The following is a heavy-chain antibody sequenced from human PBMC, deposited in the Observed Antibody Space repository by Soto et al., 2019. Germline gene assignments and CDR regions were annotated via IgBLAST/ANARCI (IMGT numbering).Heavy chain of an antibody. D-gene: IGHD3-10*01. Sequence: QVQLQESGPGLVKPSQTLSLTCTVSGGSISSGDYYWSWIRQPPGKGLEWIGYIYYSGSTYYNPSLKSRVTISVDTSKNQFSLKLSSVTAADTAVYYCARGPNYYYGSGSTPKLFDPWGQGTLVTVSS. CDR3: ARGPNYYYGSGSTPKLFDP. V-gene: IGHV4-30-4*01. CDR2: IYYSGST. J-gene: IGHJ5*02. CDR1: GGSISSGDYY.